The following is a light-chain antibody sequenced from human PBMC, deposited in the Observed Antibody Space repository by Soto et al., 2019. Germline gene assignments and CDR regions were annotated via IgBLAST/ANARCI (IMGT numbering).Light chain of an antibody. CDR3: QQYGSSPRT. J-gene: IGKJ1*01. Sequence: ELVLTQSPGTLSLSPGERATLSCRASQSVSSSYLAWYQQKPGQAPRLLIYGASSRATGIPDRFSGSGSGTDFTLTISRREPEDFAVYYCQQYGSSPRTFGQGTKVEIK. CDR2: GAS. V-gene: IGKV3-20*01. CDR1: QSVSSSY.